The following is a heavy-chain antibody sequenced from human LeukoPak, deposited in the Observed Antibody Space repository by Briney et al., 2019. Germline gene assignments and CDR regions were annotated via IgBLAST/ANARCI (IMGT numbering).Heavy chain of an antibody. CDR1: GFTFRNHA. D-gene: IGHD1-26*01. V-gene: IGHV3-23*01. Sequence: GGSLRPSCAASGFTFRNHAMNWVRQAPGKGLEWVSVISGSGETTYYADSVKGRFTISRDNSQNTLYLQMSSLRGEDTALYYCAKDRGMVGASVRAFDYWGQGTLVTVSS. CDR3: AKDRGMVGASVRAFDY. CDR2: ISGSGETT. J-gene: IGHJ4*02.